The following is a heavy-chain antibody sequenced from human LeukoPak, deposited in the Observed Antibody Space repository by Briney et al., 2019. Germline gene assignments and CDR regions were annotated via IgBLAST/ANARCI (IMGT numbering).Heavy chain of an antibody. CDR3: VSPRLQLKQGNDAFDI. CDR2: IHPPSGGT. J-gene: IGHJ3*02. Sequence: ASVKVSCKASGYTFTDYYIHWVRQAPGQGLEWMGWIHPPSGGTNYAEKLQGRVTMTRDTSISAAYMELTRLTSDDAGVYYCVSPRLQLKQGNDAFDIWGQGTMVTVSS. V-gene: IGHV1-2*02. D-gene: IGHD2-2*01. CDR1: GYTFTDYY.